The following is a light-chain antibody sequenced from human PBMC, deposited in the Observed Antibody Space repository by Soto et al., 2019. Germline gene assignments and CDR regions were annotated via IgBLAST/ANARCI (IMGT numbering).Light chain of an antibody. CDR3: HQYNNWPPWT. J-gene: IGKJ1*01. CDR2: DAS. CDR1: QSVSSY. Sequence: EIVLTQSPATLSLSPGERATLSCRASQSVSSYLAWYQQKLGQAPRLLIYDASNRATGIPARFSGSGSGTDFTLTISSLQSEDYAVYYCHQYNNWPPWTFGQGTKVDIK. V-gene: IGKV3-11*01.